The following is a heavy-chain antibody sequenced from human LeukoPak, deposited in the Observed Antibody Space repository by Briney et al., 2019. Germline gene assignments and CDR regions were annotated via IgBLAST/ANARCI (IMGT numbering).Heavy chain of an antibody. J-gene: IGHJ5*02. D-gene: IGHD2-15*01. CDR2: IYSAGNT. CDR1: GFTVSSNS. V-gene: IGHV3-53*01. CDR3: ARGADGVSSNSRGWFDP. Sequence: GGSLRLSCTVSGFTVSSNSMSWVRQAPGKGLEWVSFIYSAGNTHYSDSVKGRFTISIDNSKNTLYLQMNSLRAEDTAVYSCARGADGVSSNSRGWFDPWGQGTLVTVSS.